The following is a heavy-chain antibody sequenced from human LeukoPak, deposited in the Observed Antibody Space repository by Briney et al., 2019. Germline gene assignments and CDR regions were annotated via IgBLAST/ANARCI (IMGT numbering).Heavy chain of an antibody. D-gene: IGHD2-2*01. CDR1: GYTFTGYY. J-gene: IGHJ4*02. V-gene: IGHV1-2*06. CDR3: ARGGYCSTTSCYDTSFDY. Sequence: ASVKVSCKASGYTFTGYYMHWVRQAPGQGLEWMGRINPTSGGTNYAQKFQGRVTMTRDTSISTGYMELSRLRSDDTAVYYCARGGYCSTTSCYDTSFDYWGQGTLVTVSS. CDR2: INPTSGGT.